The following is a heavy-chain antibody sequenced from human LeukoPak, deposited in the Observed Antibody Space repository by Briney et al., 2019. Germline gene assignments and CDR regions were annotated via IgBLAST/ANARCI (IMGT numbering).Heavy chain of an antibody. D-gene: IGHD6-6*01. CDR2: INYSGST. V-gene: IGHV4-59*01. Sequence: SETLSLTCTVSGGSISSYYWSWIRQPPGKGLEGIGYINYSGSTNYNPSLKIRVTISVDTSKNQFSLKLSSVTAADTAVYYCARYSSSSGYFDYWGQGTLVTVSS. J-gene: IGHJ4*02. CDR1: GGSISSYY. CDR3: ARYSSSSGYFDY.